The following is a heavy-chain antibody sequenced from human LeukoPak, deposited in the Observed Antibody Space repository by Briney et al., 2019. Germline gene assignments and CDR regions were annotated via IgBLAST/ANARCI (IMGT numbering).Heavy chain of an antibody. CDR2: IYHSGST. D-gene: IGHD6-19*01. V-gene: IGHV4-38-2*02. Sequence: SETLSLTCTVSGYSISSGYYWGWIRQPPGKGLEWIGSIYHSGSTYYNPSLKSRVTISVDTSKNQFSLKLSSVTAADTAVYYCARHGRQWLDYYYYYMDVWGKGTTVTVFS. CDR1: GYSISSGYY. J-gene: IGHJ6*03. CDR3: ARHGRQWLDYYYYYMDV.